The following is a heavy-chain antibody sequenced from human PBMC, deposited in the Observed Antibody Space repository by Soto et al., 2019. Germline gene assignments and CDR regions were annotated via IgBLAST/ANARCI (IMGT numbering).Heavy chain of an antibody. V-gene: IGHV1-69*02. CDR2: IIPILGIA. CDR1: GGTFSSYT. J-gene: IGHJ6*02. Sequence: QVQLVQSGAEVKKPGSSVKVSCKASGGTFSSYTISWVRQAPGQGLEWMGRIIPILGIANYAQKFQGRVTITADKSXXTXYXXLSSLRSEDTAVYYCARAPGRITMVRGPGYYGMDVWGQGTTVTVSS. CDR3: ARAPGRITMVRGPGYYGMDV. D-gene: IGHD3-10*01.